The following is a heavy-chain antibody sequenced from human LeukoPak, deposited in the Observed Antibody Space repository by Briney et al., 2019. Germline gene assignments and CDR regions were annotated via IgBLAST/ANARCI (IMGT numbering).Heavy chain of an antibody. CDR1: GGSISSTNW. CDR2: ISLTGET. V-gene: IGHV4-4*02. Sequence: SETLSLTCGVSGGSISSTNWWSWVRQPPGQGLEWIGEISLTGETNYNPSLKSRGTISVDTSNNQLSLRLSSVSAADTAVYYCASLRYSSSWSLFDYWGQGTLVAVSS. CDR3: ASLRYSSSWSLFDY. J-gene: IGHJ4*02. D-gene: IGHD6-13*01.